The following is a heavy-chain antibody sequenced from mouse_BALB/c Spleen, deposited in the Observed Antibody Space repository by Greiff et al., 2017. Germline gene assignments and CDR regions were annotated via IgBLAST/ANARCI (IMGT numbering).Heavy chain of an antibody. V-gene: IGHV1-7*01. D-gene: IGHD1-1*01. CDR1: GYTFTSYW. CDR3: ALYASYYFDY. Sequence: VQLHQSGAELAKPGASVKMSCKASGYTFTSYWMHWVKQRPGQGLEWIGYINPSTGYTEYNQKFKDKATLTADKSSSTAYMQLSSLTSEDSAVYYCALYASYYFDYWGQGTTLTVSS. J-gene: IGHJ2*01. CDR2: INPSTGYT.